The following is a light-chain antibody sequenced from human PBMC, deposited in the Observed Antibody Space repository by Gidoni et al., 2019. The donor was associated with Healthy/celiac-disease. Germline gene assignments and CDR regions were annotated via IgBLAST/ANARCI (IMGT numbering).Light chain of an antibody. CDR2: GAS. Sequence: EIVMTQYPATLSVSPGERATLSCRASQSVSSNLAGYQQKPGQAPRLLIYGASTRATGIPARFSGSGSGTEFTLTISSLQSEDFAVYYCQQYNNWPRTFGQGTKVEIK. CDR3: QQYNNWPRT. V-gene: IGKV3-15*01. CDR1: QSVSSN. J-gene: IGKJ1*01.